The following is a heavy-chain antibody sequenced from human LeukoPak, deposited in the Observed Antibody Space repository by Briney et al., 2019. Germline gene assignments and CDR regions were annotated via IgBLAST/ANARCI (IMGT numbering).Heavy chain of an antibody. CDR3: ARDYPFGGDFDY. J-gene: IGHJ4*02. Sequence: GGSLRLSCAASGFTFSDYYMSWIRQAPGKGLEWVSYISSGSSYTNYADSVKGRFTISRDNAKNSLYLQMNSLRAEDTAVYYCARDYPFGGDFDYWGQGTLVTVSS. CDR2: ISSGSSYT. V-gene: IGHV3-11*06. CDR1: GFTFSDYY. D-gene: IGHD2-21*01.